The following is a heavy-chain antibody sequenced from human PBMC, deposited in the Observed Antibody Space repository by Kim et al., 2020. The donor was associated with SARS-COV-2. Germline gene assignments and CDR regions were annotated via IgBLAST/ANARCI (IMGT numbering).Heavy chain of an antibody. CDR1: GFIFNNDW. CDR2: IRSKASGGKT. V-gene: IGHV3-15*07. CDR3: NSGLGELCGGYCYCCG. D-gene: IGHD2-21*02. J-gene: IGHJ6*02. Sequence: GGSLRLSCAASGFIFNNDWMNWVRQAPGKGLEWVGRIRSKASGGKTAYAAHVKGRFTISSDDAKNTLYLQRNSLKTEDTVEYYCNSGLGELCGGYCYCCGCGPGATLTVS.